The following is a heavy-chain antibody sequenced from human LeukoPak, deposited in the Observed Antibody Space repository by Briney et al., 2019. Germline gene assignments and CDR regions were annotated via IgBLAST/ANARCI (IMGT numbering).Heavy chain of an antibody. CDR2: ISSSGSTI. CDR3: GRAPRGWSYDY. V-gene: IGHV3-11*01. CDR1: GFTFSDYY. J-gene: IGHJ4*02. Sequence: PGGSLRLSCAASGFTFSDYYMSWIRQAPGEGLEWVSYISSSGSTIYYADAVKSRFTISRDNAENALYPQMNSLRAEDTAIYYCGRAPRGWSYDYWGPGTLVTVSS. D-gene: IGHD6-19*01.